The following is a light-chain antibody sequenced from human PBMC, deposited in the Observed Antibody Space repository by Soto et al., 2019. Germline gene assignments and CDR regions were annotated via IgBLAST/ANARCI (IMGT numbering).Light chain of an antibody. J-gene: IGLJ1*01. Sequence: QSVLTQPASVSGSPGQSIAVSCTGSSSDVGIYNYVSWYQQHPGKVPKLIIYEVTNRPSGVSNRFSGSKSGNTASLPISGLQAEDEADYYCSSYTTSSTRVFGTGTKVTVL. V-gene: IGLV2-14*01. CDR3: SSYTTSSTRV. CDR2: EVT. CDR1: SSDVGIYNY.